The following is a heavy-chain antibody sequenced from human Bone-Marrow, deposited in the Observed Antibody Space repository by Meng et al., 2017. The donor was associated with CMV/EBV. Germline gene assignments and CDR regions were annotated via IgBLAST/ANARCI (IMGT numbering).Heavy chain of an antibody. D-gene: IGHD1-14*01. J-gene: IGHJ6*02. V-gene: IGHV1-69*05. CDR2: IILIFDTA. Sequence: SVKVSCKASGGTFSSYAISWVRQAPGQGLEWMGGIILIFDTANYAQKFQGRVTITTDESTSTAYMELSSLRSEDTAVYYCARPPPQRPFWYGMDVWGQGTTVTVPS. CDR3: ARPPPQRPFWYGMDV. CDR1: GGTFSSYA.